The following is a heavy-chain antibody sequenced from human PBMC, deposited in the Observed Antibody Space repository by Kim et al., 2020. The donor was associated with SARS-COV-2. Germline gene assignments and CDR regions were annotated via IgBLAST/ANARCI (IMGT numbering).Heavy chain of an antibody. J-gene: IGHJ4*02. CDR2: IYHSGST. Sequence: SETLSLTCTVSGYSISSGYYWGWIRQPPGTGLEWIGSIYHSGSTYYNPSLKSRVTISVDTSKNQFSLKLSSVTAADTAVYYCARWSSGYDPGYWGQGTLVTVSS. CDR1: GYSISSGYY. CDR3: ARWSSGYDPGY. V-gene: IGHV4-38-2*02. D-gene: IGHD5-12*01.